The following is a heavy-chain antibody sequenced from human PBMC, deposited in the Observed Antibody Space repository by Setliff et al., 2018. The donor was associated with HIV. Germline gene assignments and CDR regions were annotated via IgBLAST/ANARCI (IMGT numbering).Heavy chain of an antibody. V-gene: IGHV4-59*08. CDR1: GGSISSSY. D-gene: IGHD1-26*01. J-gene: IGHJ2*01. CDR2: IHYSGKT. CDR3: TRAAYSGTYLWEPATDL. Sequence: SETLSLTCTVSGGSISSSYWTWTRQPPGKGLEWIGNIHYSGKTHYSPSLKSRITISADTSKNQLSLNLSSVTAADTAVYYCTRAAYSGTYLWEPATDLWGRGTLVTVSS.